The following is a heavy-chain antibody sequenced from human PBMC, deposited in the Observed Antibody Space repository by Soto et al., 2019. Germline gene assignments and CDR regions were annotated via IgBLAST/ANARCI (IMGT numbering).Heavy chain of an antibody. V-gene: IGHV4-39*02. CDR3: ARDEVFDY. Sequence: QLQLQESGPGLVKPSETLSLTCTVSGGSISSSSYYWGWIRQPPGKGLEWIGSIYYSGSTYYNPSLKSRVAISVDTSQNQFSLKLSSVTAADTAVYYCARDEVFDYWGQGTLVTVSS. CDR2: IYYSGST. J-gene: IGHJ4*02. CDR1: GGSISSSSYY.